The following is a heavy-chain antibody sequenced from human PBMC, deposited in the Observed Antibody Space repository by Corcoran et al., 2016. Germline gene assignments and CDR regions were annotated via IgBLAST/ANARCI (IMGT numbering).Heavy chain of an antibody. CDR2: ISYDGSKK. Sequence: QVQLVESGGGVVQPGRSLRLSCVASGFTFSSRGMHWVRQAPGKGLEGVALISYDGSKKYSVDSVKGRFTISRDNSKNTLYLQMTSLRAEERAVYYWARAPKGGIGEYYDWGQGTLVT. D-gene: IGHD3-3*01. J-gene: IGHJ4*02. CDR1: GFTFSSRG. CDR3: ARAPKGGIGEYYD. V-gene: IGHV3-30*03.